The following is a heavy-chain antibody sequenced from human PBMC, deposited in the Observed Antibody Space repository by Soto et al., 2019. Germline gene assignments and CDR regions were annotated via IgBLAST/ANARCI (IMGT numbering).Heavy chain of an antibody. D-gene: IGHD1-1*01. Sequence: PGGSLRLSGAASGFTIRDHYMDWVRQAPGKGLEWVGRHRDKSESYTTEYAASVKGRLTISRDESRNSVHLHMNSLRTEDTAVYYCVRVMERGDFECWGQGIVV. V-gene: IGHV3-72*01. CDR1: GFTIRDHY. J-gene: IGHJ4*02. CDR3: VRVMERGDFEC. CDR2: HRDKSESYTT.